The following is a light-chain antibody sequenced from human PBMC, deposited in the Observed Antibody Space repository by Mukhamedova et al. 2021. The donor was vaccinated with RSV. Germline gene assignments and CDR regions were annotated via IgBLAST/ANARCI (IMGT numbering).Light chain of an antibody. CDR3: QHYNSYPVT. CDR2: ETS. V-gene: IGKV1-5*03. J-gene: IGKJ4*01. Sequence: WYQRRVHGKAPRLLIYETSSLNGGVPSRFSGNGSGTEFTLTISSLQPDYFATYYCQHYNSYPVTYGGGTKVEIK.